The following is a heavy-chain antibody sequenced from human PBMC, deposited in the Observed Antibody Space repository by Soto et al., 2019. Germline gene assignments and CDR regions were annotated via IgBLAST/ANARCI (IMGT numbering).Heavy chain of an antibody. CDR2: IYSGGST. D-gene: IGHD3-16*01. V-gene: IGHV3-66*01. CDR3: ARVLNYYYYMDV. J-gene: IGHJ6*03. CDR1: GFTVSSNY. Sequence: EVQLVESGGGLVQPGGSLRLSCAASGFTVSSNYMSWVRQAPGKGLEWVSVIYSGGSTYYADSVKGRFTISRDNSKNTLYLQMISLRAEDTAVYYCARVLNYYYYMDVWGKGTTVTVSS.